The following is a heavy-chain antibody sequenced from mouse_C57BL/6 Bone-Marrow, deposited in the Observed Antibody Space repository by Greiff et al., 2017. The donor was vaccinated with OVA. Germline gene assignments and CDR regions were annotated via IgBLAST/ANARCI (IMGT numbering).Heavy chain of an antibody. V-gene: IGHV1-55*01. J-gene: IGHJ4*01. Sequence: QVQLQQPGAELVKPGASVKMSCKASGYTFTSYWITWVKQRPGQGLEWIGDIYPGSGSTNYNEKFKSKATMTVDTSSSTAYMQLSSLTSEDSAVYYCARGTTVVAHYAMDYGGQGTSATVSS. D-gene: IGHD1-1*01. CDR1: GYTFTSYW. CDR3: ARGTTVVAHYAMDY. CDR2: IYPGSGST.